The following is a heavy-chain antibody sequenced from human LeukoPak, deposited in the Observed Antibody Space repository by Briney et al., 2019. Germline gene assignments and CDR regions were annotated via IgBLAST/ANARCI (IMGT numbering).Heavy chain of an antibody. CDR1: GFTFSSYS. Sequence: PGGSLRLSCAASGFTFSSYSMDWVRQAPGKGLEWVSSISSSSYIYYADSVKGRFTISRDNAKNSLYLQMNSLRAEDTAVYYCATTYYYGSRGFDPWGQGTLVTVSS. J-gene: IGHJ5*02. V-gene: IGHV3-21*01. D-gene: IGHD3-10*01. CDR2: ISSSSYI. CDR3: ATTYYYGSRGFDP.